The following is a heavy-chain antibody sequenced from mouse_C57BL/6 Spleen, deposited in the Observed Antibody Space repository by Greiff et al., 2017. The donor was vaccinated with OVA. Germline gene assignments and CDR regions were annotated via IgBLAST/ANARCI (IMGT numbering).Heavy chain of an antibody. CDR1: GYTFTDYY. D-gene: IGHD1-1*01. J-gene: IGHJ2*01. CDR2: INPNNGGT. V-gene: IGHV1-26*01. Sequence: VQLQQSGPELVKPGASVKISCKASGYTFTDYYMNWVKQSHGKSLEWIGDINPNNGGTSYNQKFKGKATLTVDKSSSTAYMELRSLTSEDSAVYYCARNAYYYGSSYVFDYWGQGTTLTVSS. CDR3: ARNAYYYGSSYVFDY.